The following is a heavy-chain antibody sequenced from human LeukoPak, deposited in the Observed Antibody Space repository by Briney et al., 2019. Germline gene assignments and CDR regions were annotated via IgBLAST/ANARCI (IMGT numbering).Heavy chain of an antibody. D-gene: IGHD2-2*01. V-gene: IGHV4-31*03. CDR3: AREDSMGTSFDY. CDR2: IYYSGST. J-gene: IGHJ4*02. CDR1: GGSISSGGYY. Sequence: SETLSLTCTVSGGSISSGGYYWSWIRQHPGKGLEWIGYIYYSGSTYYNPSLKSRVTISVDTSKNQFSLKLSSVTAADTAVYYCAREDSMGTSFDYWGQGTLVTVSS.